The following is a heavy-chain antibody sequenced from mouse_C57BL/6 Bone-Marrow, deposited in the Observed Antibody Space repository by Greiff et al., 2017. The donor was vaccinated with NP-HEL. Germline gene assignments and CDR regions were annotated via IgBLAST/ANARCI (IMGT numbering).Heavy chain of an antibody. D-gene: IGHD1-1*01. Sequence: VQLQESGAELARPGASVKLSCKASGYTFTSYGISWVKQRPGQGLEWIGEIYPRSGNTYYNEKFKGKATLTADKSSSTAYMELRSLTSEDSAVYFGARGDYYGYFDYWGQGTTLTVSS. CDR3: ARGDYYGYFDY. CDR1: GYTFTSYG. CDR2: IYPRSGNT. V-gene: IGHV1-81*01. J-gene: IGHJ2*01.